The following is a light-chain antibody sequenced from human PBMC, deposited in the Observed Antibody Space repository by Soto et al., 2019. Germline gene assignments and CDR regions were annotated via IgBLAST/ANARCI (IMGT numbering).Light chain of an antibody. Sequence: KNSLLTVSLSKRERATXSCRTSQTIGSTSLAWYQQKPGQAPRLLIYGASTRATGIPDRFSGSESGTDFTLTISRLEPEDFVMYYCQERTKSPLTFLQCTRLEVK. V-gene: IGKV3D-20*02. CDR2: GAS. CDR1: QTIGSTS. J-gene: IGKJ5*01. CDR3: QERTKSPLT.